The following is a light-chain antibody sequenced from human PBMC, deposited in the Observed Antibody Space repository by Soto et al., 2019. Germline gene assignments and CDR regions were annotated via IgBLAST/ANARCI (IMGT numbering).Light chain of an antibody. CDR1: QSISTW. J-gene: IGKJ1*01. V-gene: IGKV1-5*01. CDR2: DAS. Sequence: DIQMTQSPSTLSASVGDRVVITCRASQSISTWLAWYQQKPGKAPTLLISDASNLQSGVPSRFSGSGSGTEFTLTISSLQPDDFSTYYCPQYDSYPWTFGQGTKVEIK. CDR3: PQYDSYPWT.